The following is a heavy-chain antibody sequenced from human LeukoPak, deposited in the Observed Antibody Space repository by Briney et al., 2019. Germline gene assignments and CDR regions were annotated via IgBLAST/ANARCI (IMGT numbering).Heavy chain of an antibody. Sequence: SCKASGYTFTGYYMHWVRQAPGKGLEWVAVISYDGSNKYYADSVKGRFTISRDNSKNTLYLQMNSLRAEDTAVYYCAKDDRIKSIAVAGFYYYYGMDVWGQGTTVTVSS. J-gene: IGHJ6*02. D-gene: IGHD6-19*01. V-gene: IGHV3-30*18. CDR2: ISYDGSNK. CDR3: AKDDRIKSIAVAGFYYYYGMDV. CDR1: GYTFTGYY.